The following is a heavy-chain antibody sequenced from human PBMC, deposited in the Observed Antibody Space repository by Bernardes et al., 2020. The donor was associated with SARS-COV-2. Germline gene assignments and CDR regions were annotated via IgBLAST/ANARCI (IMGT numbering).Heavy chain of an antibody. CDR1: GFSSTNYW. J-gene: IGHJ4*02. CDR2: IKQDGSEK. D-gene: IGHD3-10*01. V-gene: IGHV3-7*03. Sequence: GGSLRLSCVGSGFSSTNYWMNWVRQSPGKGLEWVAIIKQDGSEKYYLGSVEGRFTISRDNAKKSLYLQMNSLRADDTAVYYCAKFSSMTTLPYWGQGTLVTVSS. CDR3: AKFSSMTTLPY.